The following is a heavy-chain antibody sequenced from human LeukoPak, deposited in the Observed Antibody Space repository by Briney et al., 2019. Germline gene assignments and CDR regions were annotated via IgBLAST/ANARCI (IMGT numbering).Heavy chain of an antibody. Sequence: SETLSLTCTVSGGSISSSSYYWGWIRQPPGKGLEWIGSIYYSWSTYYNPSLKSRVTISVDTSKNQFSLKLSSVTAADTAVYYCARQDPFEGLWYYDSSGYGFDYWGQGTLVTVSS. CDR2: IYYSWST. V-gene: IGHV4-39*01. D-gene: IGHD3-22*01. CDR3: ARQDPFEGLWYYDSSGYGFDY. CDR1: GGSISSSSYY. J-gene: IGHJ4*02.